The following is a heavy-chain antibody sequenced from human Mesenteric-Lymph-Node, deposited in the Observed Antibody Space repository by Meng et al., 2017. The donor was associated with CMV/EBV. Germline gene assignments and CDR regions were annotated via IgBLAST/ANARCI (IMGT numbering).Heavy chain of an antibody. CDR3: ARERRGNSRLDYYYGMDV. J-gene: IGHJ6*02. D-gene: IGHD4-23*01. CDR1: GFTFSNAW. CDR2: IKSKTDGGTT. V-gene: IGHV3-15*01. Sequence: GESLKISCAASGFTFSNAWMSWVRQAPGKGLEWVGRIKSKTDGGTTDYAAPVKGRFTISRDNAKNSLYLQMNSLRAEDTAVYYCARERRGNSRLDYYYGMDVWGQGTTVTVSS.